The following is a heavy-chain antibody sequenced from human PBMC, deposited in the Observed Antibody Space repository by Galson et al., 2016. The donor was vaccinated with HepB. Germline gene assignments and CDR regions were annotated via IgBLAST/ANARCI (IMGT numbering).Heavy chain of an antibody. CDR2: IYSGGST. CDR1: GFTVSSNY. CDR3: AKRPYSYGWHYGMDV. D-gene: IGHD5-18*01. Sequence: SLRLSCAASGFTVSSNYLSWVRQAPGKGLEWVSLIYSGGSTYYADSVKGRFTISRDNSKNILYLQMKSLRDEDTAVYYCAKRPYSYGWHYGMDVWGQGTTVTVSS. V-gene: IGHV3-53*01. J-gene: IGHJ6*02.